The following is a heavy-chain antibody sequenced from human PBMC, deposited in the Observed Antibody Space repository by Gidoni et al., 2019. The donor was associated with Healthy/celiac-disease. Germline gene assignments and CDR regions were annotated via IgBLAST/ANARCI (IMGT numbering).Heavy chain of an antibody. CDR3: ARRVGTWWVDTDLYYFDY. V-gene: IGHV4-39*01. CDR2: IYYSGSP. D-gene: IGHD5-18*01. Sequence: QLQLQESGPGLVKPSETLSLTCTVSGGSISSSSYYWGWIRQPPGKGLEWIGSIYYSGSPYYNPSLKSRVTISVDTSKNQFSLKLSSVTAADTAVYYCARRVGTWWVDTDLYYFDYWGQGTLVTVSS. CDR1: GGSISSSSYY. J-gene: IGHJ4*02.